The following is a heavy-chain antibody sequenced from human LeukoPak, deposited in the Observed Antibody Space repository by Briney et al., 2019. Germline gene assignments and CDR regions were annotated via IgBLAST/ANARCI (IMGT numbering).Heavy chain of an antibody. Sequence: SETLSLTCTVSGGSISTYYWSWFRQPPGKGLEWIGYIYYSGYTNYFPSLKSRVTISLDTSKNQFSLSLSSVTAADTAVYYCARGNLVATLYFDYWGQGALVTISS. J-gene: IGHJ4*02. CDR1: GGSISTYY. D-gene: IGHD5-12*01. CDR3: ARGNLVATLYFDY. CDR2: IYYSGYT. V-gene: IGHV4-59*01.